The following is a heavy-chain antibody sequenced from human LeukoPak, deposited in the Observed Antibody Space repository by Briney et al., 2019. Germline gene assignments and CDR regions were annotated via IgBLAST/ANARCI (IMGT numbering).Heavy chain of an antibody. CDR2: ISAYNGNT. J-gene: IGHJ6*02. CDR3: ARDRVVVTATQDYYYHGMDV. Sequence: ASVKVSCKASGYSFTTYGVGWVRQAPGQGLEWMGWISAYNGNTNYAQKVQGRVAMTTDTSTSTVYMELRSLRSDDTAVYFCARDRVVVTATQDYYYHGMDVWGQGTTVTVSS. D-gene: IGHD2-15*01. CDR1: GYSFTTYG. V-gene: IGHV1-18*01.